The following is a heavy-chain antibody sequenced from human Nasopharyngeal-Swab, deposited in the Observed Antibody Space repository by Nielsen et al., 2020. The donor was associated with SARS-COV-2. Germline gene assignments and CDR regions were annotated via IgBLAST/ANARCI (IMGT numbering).Heavy chain of an antibody. J-gene: IGHJ6*02. CDR3: AKNLALDIVVVVAAFPYYYYGMDV. Sequence: GGSLRLSCAASGFTCSNAWMSWVRQAPGKGLEWVGCIKSKANGGTTDYAAPVKGRFTISRDDSKNTLYLQMISLKTEDTAVYYCAKNLALDIVVVVAAFPYYYYGMDVWGQGTTVTVSS. CDR2: IKSKANGGTT. CDR1: GFTCSNAW. D-gene: IGHD2-15*01. V-gene: IGHV3-15*08.